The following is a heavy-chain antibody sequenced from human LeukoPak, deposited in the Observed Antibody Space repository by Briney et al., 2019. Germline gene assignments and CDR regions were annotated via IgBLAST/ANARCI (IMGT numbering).Heavy chain of an antibody. CDR2: IYSSGTT. D-gene: IGHD3-10*01. CDR1: GGSTINYF. V-gene: IGHV4-4*07. CDR3: ARAEGSGSGAYTLDY. Sequence: PSETLSLTCTISGGSTINYFRSWIRQPAGKGLEWIGHIYSSGTTHYNPSLNNRVTISLDASTSQFSRHLNSVTAADTAVYFCARAEGSGSGAYTLDYWGQGILVTVSS. J-gene: IGHJ4*02.